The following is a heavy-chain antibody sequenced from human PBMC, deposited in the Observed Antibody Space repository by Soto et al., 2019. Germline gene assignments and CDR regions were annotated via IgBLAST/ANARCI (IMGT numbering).Heavy chain of an antibody. CDR3: ARGVRDFWSVNDAFDI. Sequence: ASVKVSCKASGYTFTGYYMHWVRQAPGQGLEWMGWINPNSGGTNYAQKFQGWVTMTRDTSISTAYMELSRLRSDATAVYYCARGVRDFWSVNDAFDIWGQGTMVTVSS. J-gene: IGHJ3*02. CDR1: GYTFTGYY. D-gene: IGHD3-3*01. CDR2: INPNSGGT. V-gene: IGHV1-2*04.